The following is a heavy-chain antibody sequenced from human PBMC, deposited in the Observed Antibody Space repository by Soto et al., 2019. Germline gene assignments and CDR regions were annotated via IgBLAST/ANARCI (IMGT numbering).Heavy chain of an antibody. CDR1: GGSISSSSYY. J-gene: IGHJ4*02. D-gene: IGHD2-15*01. V-gene: IGHV4-39*01. CDR2: IYYSGST. Sequence: QLQLQESGPGLVKPSETLSLTCTVSGGSISSSSYYWGWIRQPPGKGLEWIGNIYYSGSTYYNPSLPSRVTISSDTSKNHFSQKLRAVTAADPAVYYCARHEILSRYWGQGTLVTVSS. CDR3: ARHEILSRY.